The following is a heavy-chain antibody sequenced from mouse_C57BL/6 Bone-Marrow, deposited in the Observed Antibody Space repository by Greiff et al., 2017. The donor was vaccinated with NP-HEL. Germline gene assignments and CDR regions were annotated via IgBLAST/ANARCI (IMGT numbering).Heavy chain of an antibody. CDR2: ISYDGSN. J-gene: IGHJ2*01. CDR1: GYSITSGYY. CDR3: ARATTVVAPYVDY. Sequence: EVQLQESGPGLVKPSQSLSLTCSVTGYSITSGYYWNWIRQFPGNKLEWMGYISYDGSNNYNPSLKNRISITRDTSKNQFFLKLNSVTTEDTATYYCARATTVVAPYVDYWGQGTTLTVSS. D-gene: IGHD1-1*01. V-gene: IGHV3-6*01.